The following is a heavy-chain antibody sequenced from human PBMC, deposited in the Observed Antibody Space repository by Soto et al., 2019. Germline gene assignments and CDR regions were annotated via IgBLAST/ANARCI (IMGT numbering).Heavy chain of an antibody. J-gene: IGHJ6*02. D-gene: IGHD3-10*01. CDR1: GGSISSYY. Sequence: SETLSLTCTVSGGSISSYYWSWIRQPPGKGLEWIGYIYYSGSTNYNPSLKSRVTISVDTSKNQFSLKLSSVTAADTAVYYCARDSGSGSYYPYYYYGMDVWGQATTVTVSS. V-gene: IGHV4-59*01. CDR3: ARDSGSGSYYPYYYYGMDV. CDR2: IYYSGST.